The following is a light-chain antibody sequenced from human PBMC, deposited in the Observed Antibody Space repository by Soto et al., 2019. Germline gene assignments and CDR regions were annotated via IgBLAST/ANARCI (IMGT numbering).Light chain of an antibody. CDR2: GAS. CDR1: QDIRNY. V-gene: IGKV1-27*01. CDR3: QKYNSAPKT. J-gene: IGKJ1*01. Sequence: DIQMTQSPSSLSASVGDRVTVTCRASQDIRNYLARYQQKPGKVPKLLIYGASTLQSGVPSRFSGSGSGTDFTLTINSLQPEDVATYYCQKYNSAPKTFGQGTKVEIK.